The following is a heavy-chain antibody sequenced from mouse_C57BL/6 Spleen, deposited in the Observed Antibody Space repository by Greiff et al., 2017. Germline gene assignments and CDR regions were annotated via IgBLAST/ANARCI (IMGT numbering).Heavy chain of an antibody. Sequence: QVQLKESGPELVKPGASVKISCKASGYAFSSSWMNWVKQRPGKGLEWIGRIYPGDGDTNYNGKFKGKATLTADKSSSTAYMQLSSLTSEDSAVYFCARSLRYQYFDYWGQGTTLTVSS. CDR1: GYAFSSSW. V-gene: IGHV1-82*01. CDR3: ARSLRYQYFDY. D-gene: IGHD1-1*01. CDR2: IYPGDGDT. J-gene: IGHJ2*01.